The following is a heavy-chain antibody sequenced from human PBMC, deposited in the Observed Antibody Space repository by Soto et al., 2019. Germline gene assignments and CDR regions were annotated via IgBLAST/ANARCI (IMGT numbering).Heavy chain of an antibody. Sequence: SLRLSCAASGFTFSSYEMNWVRQAPGKGLEWVSYISSSGSTIYYADSVKGRFTISRDNAKNSLYLQMNSLRAEDTAVYYCARAPYYDFWSGYYTYYYGMDVWGQGTTVTVSS. CDR1: GFTFSSYE. V-gene: IGHV3-48*03. CDR3: ARAPYYDFWSGYYTYYYGMDV. CDR2: ISSSGSTI. J-gene: IGHJ6*02. D-gene: IGHD3-3*01.